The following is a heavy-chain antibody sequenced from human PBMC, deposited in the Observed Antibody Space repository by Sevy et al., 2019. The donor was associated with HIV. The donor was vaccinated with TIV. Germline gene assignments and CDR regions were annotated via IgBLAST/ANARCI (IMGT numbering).Heavy chain of an antibody. Sequence: GGSLRLSCAASGFTFSSYWMSWVRQAPGKGLEWVANIKQDGSEKYYVDSVKGRFTISRDNVKNSLYLQMNSLRAEDTAVYYCARSHCSSTSCYRGYYYGMDVWGQGTTVTVSS. J-gene: IGHJ6*02. V-gene: IGHV3-7*01. D-gene: IGHD2-2*02. CDR3: ARSHCSSTSCYRGYYYGMDV. CDR1: GFTFSSYW. CDR2: IKQDGSEK.